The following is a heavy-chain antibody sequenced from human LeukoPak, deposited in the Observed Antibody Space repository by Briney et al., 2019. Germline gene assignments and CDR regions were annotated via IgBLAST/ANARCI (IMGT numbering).Heavy chain of an antibody. Sequence: GGSLRLSCAASGFTFSNYAMHWVRQAPGKGLEWVAVISYDGINTYYADSVEGRFTISRDKSKNTLYLEVNSLRAEDTAVYYCARVGGPYNLWFGELLVFDYWGQGTLVTVSS. CDR3: ARVGGPYNLWFGELLVFDY. D-gene: IGHD3-10*01. CDR2: ISYDGINT. V-gene: IGHV3-30*03. J-gene: IGHJ4*02. CDR1: GFTFSNYA.